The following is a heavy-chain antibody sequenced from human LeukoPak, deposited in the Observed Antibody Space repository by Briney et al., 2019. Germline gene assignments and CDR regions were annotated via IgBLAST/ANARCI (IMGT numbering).Heavy chain of an antibody. CDR1: GDSFSSSSHY. V-gene: IGHV4-39*01. Sequence: SETLSLTCTVSGDSFSSSSHYWGWFRQPPGRGLEWIGSIRNSGNTYYSPSLKSRVTIFVDTSKNQFSLKLSSVTAADTAVYYCARHVYGEYGPGDYWGQGILVTVSS. CDR2: IRNSGNT. D-gene: IGHD4-17*01. CDR3: ARHVYGEYGPGDY. J-gene: IGHJ4*02.